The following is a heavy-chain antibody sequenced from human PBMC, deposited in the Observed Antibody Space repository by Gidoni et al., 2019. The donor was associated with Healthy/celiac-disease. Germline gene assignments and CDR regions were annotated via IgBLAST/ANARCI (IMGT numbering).Heavy chain of an antibody. CDR2: ISSSSSYI. CDR1: GFTFSSYS. Sequence: EVQLVESGGGLVKPGGSLRLSCAASGFTFSSYSMNWVRQAPGKGLEWVSSISSSSSYIYYADSVKGRFTISRDNAKNSLYLQMNSLRAEDTAVYYCARAFGTVAAKGYFDYWGQGTLVTVSS. J-gene: IGHJ4*02. D-gene: IGHD6-19*01. CDR3: ARAFGTVAAKGYFDY. V-gene: IGHV3-21*01.